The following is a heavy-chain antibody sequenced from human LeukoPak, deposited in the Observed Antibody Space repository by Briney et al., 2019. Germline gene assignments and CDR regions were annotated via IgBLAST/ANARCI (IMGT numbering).Heavy chain of an antibody. CDR1: GYSISSGYY. Sequence: PSETLSLTCTISGYSISSGYYWGWIRQPPGKGLEWIGSIYHSGSTNYNPSLKSRVTISVDTSKNQFSLKLSSVTAADTAVYYCARRRRDYYGSGSYYKSENYYYYYMDVWGKGTTVTISS. CDR3: ARRRRDYYGSGSYYKSENYYYYYMDV. D-gene: IGHD3-10*01. CDR2: IYHSGST. J-gene: IGHJ6*03. V-gene: IGHV4-38-2*02.